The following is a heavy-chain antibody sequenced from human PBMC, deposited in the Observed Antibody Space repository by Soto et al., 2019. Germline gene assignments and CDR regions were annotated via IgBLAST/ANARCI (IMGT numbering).Heavy chain of an antibody. CDR2: IYYSGST. J-gene: IGHJ6*02. CDR1: GGSISSGGYY. D-gene: IGHD3-10*01. Sequence: SETLSLTCTVSGGSISSGGYYWSWIRPHPGKGLEWIGYIYYSGSTYYNPSLKSRVTISVDTSKNQFSLKLSSVTAADTAVYYCARDGSYYNGAWADYYGMDVWGQGTTVTVSS. CDR3: ARDGSYYNGAWADYYGMDV. V-gene: IGHV4-31*03.